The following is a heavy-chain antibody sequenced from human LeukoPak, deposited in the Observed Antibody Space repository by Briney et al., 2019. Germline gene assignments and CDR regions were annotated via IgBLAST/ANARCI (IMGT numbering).Heavy chain of an antibody. CDR1: GGSFSTYI. J-gene: IGHJ4*02. Sequence: GASVKVSCKASGGSFSTYIISWVRQAPGQGLDWMGRIIPIFDTTNYAQKFQGRLTITADTSTNTAYMELSSLRSEDTAFYYCARDSFCSATTCYSAPHFDYWGQGTLVTVSS. V-gene: IGHV1-69*08. CDR3: ARDSFCSATTCYSAPHFDY. D-gene: IGHD2-2*01. CDR2: IIPIFDTT.